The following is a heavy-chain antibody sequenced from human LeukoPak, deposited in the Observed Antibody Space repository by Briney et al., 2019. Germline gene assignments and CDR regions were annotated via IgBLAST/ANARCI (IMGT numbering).Heavy chain of an antibody. J-gene: IGHJ4*02. CDR1: GITFSTYS. Sequence: GSLRLSCVASGITFSTYSMNWVRQAPGKGLEWVSYISSSGSTIYYADSVKGRFTISRDNAKNSLYLQMNSLRAEDTAVYYCARVTDYGDYSHDYWGQGTLVTVSS. CDR3: ARVTDYGDYSHDY. D-gene: IGHD4-17*01. V-gene: IGHV3-48*04. CDR2: ISSSGSTI.